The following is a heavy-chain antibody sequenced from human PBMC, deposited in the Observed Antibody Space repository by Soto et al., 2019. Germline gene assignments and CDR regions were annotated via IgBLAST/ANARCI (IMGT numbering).Heavy chain of an antibody. CDR1: GASISSSDYY. CDR2: IYYSGST. CDR3: VRETGHARYFDL. V-gene: IGHV4-30-4*01. Sequence: PSETLSLTCTVSGASISSSDYYWSWIRQTPGKGLENIGYIYYSGSTHYNPSLKSRVTISVDKSKNQFSLKLTSVSAADTAVYFCVRETGHARYFDLWGRGTLATVSS. J-gene: IGHJ2*01.